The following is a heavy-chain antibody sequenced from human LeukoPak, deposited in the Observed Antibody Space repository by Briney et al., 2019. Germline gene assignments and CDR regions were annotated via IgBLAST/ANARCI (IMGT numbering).Heavy chain of an antibody. CDR1: GFTFSSYG. CDR3: AKDRDSYGYYPYYFDC. V-gene: IGHV3-23*01. D-gene: IGHD3-22*01. CDR2: VSSSGGTT. Sequence: GGTLRLSCAASGFTFSSYGMSWVRQAPGKGLEWVSAVSSSGGTTYYADSVKGRFTISRDNSKNTLSLQMNSLRAEDTAVYYCAKDRDSYGYYPYYFDCWGQGTLVTVSS. J-gene: IGHJ4*02.